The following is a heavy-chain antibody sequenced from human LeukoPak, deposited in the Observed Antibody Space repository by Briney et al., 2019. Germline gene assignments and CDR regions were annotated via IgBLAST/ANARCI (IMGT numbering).Heavy chain of an antibody. CDR2: IVEDGTNQ. D-gene: IGHD6-19*01. Sequence: GGSLRLSCAASGFTFNNYLMHWVRQAPGKGLDWVAVIVEDGTNQYYADSVRGRFTISRDNSKNTLFLQMNSLRSEDTAMYYCARVQGGGYRTADYWGQGTLVTVSS. J-gene: IGHJ4*02. CDR3: ARVQGGGYRTADY. V-gene: IGHV3-30*04. CDR1: GFTFNNYL.